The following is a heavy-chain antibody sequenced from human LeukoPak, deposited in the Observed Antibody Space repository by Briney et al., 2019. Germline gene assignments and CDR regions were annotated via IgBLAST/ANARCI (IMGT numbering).Heavy chain of an antibody. CDR2: IYSGGST. CDR3: ASAIVGATIFDY. D-gene: IGHD1-26*01. V-gene: IGHV3-66*02. J-gene: IGHJ4*02. CDR1: GFTVSSNY. Sequence: GGSLRLSCSASGFTVSSNYMSWVRQAPGKGLEGVSVIYSGGSTYYADSVKGRFTISSDNSKNTLYLQMNSLRAEDKAVYYCASAIVGATIFDYWGQRALVTVSS.